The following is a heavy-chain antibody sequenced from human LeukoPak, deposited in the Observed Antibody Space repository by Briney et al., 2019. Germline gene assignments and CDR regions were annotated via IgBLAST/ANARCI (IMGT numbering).Heavy chain of an antibody. CDR1: GFTVSSNY. J-gene: IGHJ6*02. CDR2: IYSGGST. V-gene: IGHV3-53*01. D-gene: IGHD3-3*01. CDR3: ARDHWSGYHIGHYYYGMDV. Sequence: GGSLRLSCAAPGFTVSSNYMSWVRQAPGKGLEWVSVIYSGGSTYYADSVKGRFTISRDNSKNTLYLQMNSLRAEDTAVYYCARDHWSGYHIGHYYYGMDVWGQGTTVTVSS.